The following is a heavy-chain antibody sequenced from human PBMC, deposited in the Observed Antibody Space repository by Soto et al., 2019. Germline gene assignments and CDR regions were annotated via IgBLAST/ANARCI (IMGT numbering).Heavy chain of an antibody. J-gene: IGHJ6*02. D-gene: IGHD6-19*01. CDR2: TYYRSKWYN. Sequence: SQTLSLTCAISGDSVSSNSAAWNWIRQSPSRGLEWLGRTYYRSKWYNDYAVSVKSRITINPDTSKNQFSLRLNSVTPEDTAVYYCAREEVAGTYYYHYYGLDVWGQGTTVTVSS. V-gene: IGHV6-1*01. CDR1: GDSVSSNSAA. CDR3: AREEVAGTYYYHYYGLDV.